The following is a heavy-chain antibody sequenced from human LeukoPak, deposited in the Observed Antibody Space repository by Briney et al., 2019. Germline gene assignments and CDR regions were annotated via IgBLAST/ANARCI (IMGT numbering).Heavy chain of an antibody. J-gene: IGHJ3*02. V-gene: IGHV3-21*01. Sequence: GGSLRLSCAASGFTFSSYSMNWVRQAPGKGLEWVSSISSSSSYIYYADSVKGRFTISRDNAKNSLYLQMNSLRAEDTAVYYCARDDPHLRGAFDIWGQGTMVTVSS. CDR3: ARDDPHLRGAFDI. CDR1: GFTFSSYS. D-gene: IGHD3-10*01. CDR2: ISSSSSYI.